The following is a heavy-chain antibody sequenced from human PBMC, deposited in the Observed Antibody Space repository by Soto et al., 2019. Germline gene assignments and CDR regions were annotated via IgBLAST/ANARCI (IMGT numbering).Heavy chain of an antibody. CDR3: AKDSVDIVVVPAARRFYYYYMDV. J-gene: IGHJ6*03. CDR1: GFTFSSYG. V-gene: IGHV3-30*18. D-gene: IGHD2-2*01. Sequence: QVQLVESGGGVVQPGRSLRLSCAASGFTFSSYGMHWVRQAPGKGLEWVAVISYDGSNKYYADSVKGRFTISRDNSKNPLYLQMNSLRAEDTAVYYCAKDSVDIVVVPAARRFYYYYMDVWGKGTTVTVSS. CDR2: ISYDGSNK.